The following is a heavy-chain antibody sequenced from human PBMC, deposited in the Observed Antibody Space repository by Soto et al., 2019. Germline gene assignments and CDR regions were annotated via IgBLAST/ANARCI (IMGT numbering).Heavy chain of an antibody. Sequence: GGSLRLSCAASGFTFSSYAMSWVRQAPGKGLEWVSAISGSGGSTYYADSVKGRFTISRDNSKNTLYLQMNSLRAEDTAVYYCAKDRAITFGGVIVTSFDYWGQGTLVTV. J-gene: IGHJ4*02. CDR1: GFTFSSYA. D-gene: IGHD3-16*02. V-gene: IGHV3-23*01. CDR3: AKDRAITFGGVIVTSFDY. CDR2: ISGSGGST.